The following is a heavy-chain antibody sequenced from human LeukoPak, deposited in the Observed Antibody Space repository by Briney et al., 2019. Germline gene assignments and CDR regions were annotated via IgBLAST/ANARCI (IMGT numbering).Heavy chain of an antibody. CDR3: ARGRPHGNDY. J-gene: IGHJ4*02. CDR1: GFTFSSYW. Sequence: GGSLRLSCAASGFTFSSYWMNWVRQAPGKGLVWVSRIASDGSSTTYADSVKGRFSISRDNAKNTLYLQMNSLRVEDTAAYYCARGRPHGNDYWGQGTLVTVST. V-gene: IGHV3-74*01. CDR2: IASDGSST. D-gene: IGHD4-23*01.